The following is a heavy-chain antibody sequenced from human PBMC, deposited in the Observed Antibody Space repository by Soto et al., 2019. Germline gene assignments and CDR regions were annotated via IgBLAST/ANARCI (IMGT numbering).Heavy chain of an antibody. CDR2: ISYDGSNK. CDR1: VFTCSSYA. V-gene: IGHV3-30-3*01. J-gene: IGHJ5*02. D-gene: IGHD3-22*01. Sequence: RGSLRLSCGASVFTCSSYAMHWVRQAPGKGLEWVAVISYDGSNKYYADSVKGRFTISRDNSKNTLYLQMNSLRAEDTAVYYCARVTALRDSSGPFDPWGQGTLVTVSS. CDR3: ARVTALRDSSGPFDP.